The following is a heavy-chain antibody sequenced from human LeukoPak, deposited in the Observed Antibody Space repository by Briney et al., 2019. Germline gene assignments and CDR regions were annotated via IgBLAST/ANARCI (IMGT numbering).Heavy chain of an antibody. J-gene: IGHJ4*02. D-gene: IGHD3-22*01. Sequence: SQTLSLTCTVSGGSISSGDYYWSWVRQPPGKGLEWIGEMYLSGTTHSNPSVKSRVTISIDKSKNQFFLNLSSVTAADTAVYYCAGLVGRYSSGLYYYYFDYWGQGTLVTVSS. CDR3: AGLVGRYSSGLYYYYFDY. CDR2: MYLSGTT. V-gene: IGHV4-30-4*01. CDR1: GGSISSGDYY.